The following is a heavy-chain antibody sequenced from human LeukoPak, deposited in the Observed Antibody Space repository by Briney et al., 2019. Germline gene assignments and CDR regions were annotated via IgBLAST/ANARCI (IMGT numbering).Heavy chain of an antibody. D-gene: IGHD3-9*01. CDR2: ISAYNGNT. CDR1: GYTFTGYY. Sequence: GASVKVSCKASGYTFTGYYMHWVRQAPGQGLEWMGWISAYNGNTNYAQKLQGRVTMTTDTSTSTAHMELRSLTSDEPAVYYCPRGGEYFEWLLPPYFDYWGQGTMVTVSS. J-gene: IGHJ4*02. CDR3: PRGGEYFEWLLPPYFDY. V-gene: IGHV1-18*04.